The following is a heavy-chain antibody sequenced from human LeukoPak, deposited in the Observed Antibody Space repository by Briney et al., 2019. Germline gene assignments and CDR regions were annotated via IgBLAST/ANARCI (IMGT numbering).Heavy chain of an antibody. J-gene: IGHJ4*02. V-gene: IGHV1-46*01. CDR3: VREKSGGTYDY. Sequence: ASVKVSCKASGYTFTAYYIQWVRQAPGQGPEWMGTIRPGDNRMSYAQKFQGRVTMTRDMSTTTGYVELSSLRSEDTAVYYCVREKSGGTYDYWGQGTLVTVSS. D-gene: IGHD3-16*01. CDR2: IRPGDNRM. CDR1: GYTFTAYY.